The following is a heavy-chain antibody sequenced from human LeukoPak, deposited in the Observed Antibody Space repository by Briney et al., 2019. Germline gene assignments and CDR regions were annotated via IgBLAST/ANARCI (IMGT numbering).Heavy chain of an antibody. V-gene: IGHV4-38-2*01. D-gene: IGHD4-17*01. CDR3: ARVGYGDPIDY. CDR2: IYHSGST. Sequence: SETLSLTCAVSGYSISSGYHWGWTRQPPGKGLEWIGSIYHSGSTYYNPSLKSRVTIPVDTSKNQFSLKLSSVTAADTAVYYCARVGYGDPIDYWGQGTLVTVSS. CDR1: GYSISSGYH. J-gene: IGHJ4*02.